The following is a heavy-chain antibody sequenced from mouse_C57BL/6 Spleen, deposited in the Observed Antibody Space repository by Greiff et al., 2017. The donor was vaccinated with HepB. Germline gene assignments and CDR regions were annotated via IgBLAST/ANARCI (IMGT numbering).Heavy chain of an antibody. CDR1: GYTFTSYG. D-gene: IGHD2-12*01. J-gene: IGHJ3*01. CDR2: IYPRSGNT. Sequence: QVQLQQPGAELARPGASVKLSCKASGYTFTSYGISWVKQRTGQGLEWIGEIYPRSGNTYYNEKFKGKATLTADKSSSTAYMELRSLTSEDSAVYFCARDVHDGGAWFAYWGQGTLVTVSA. V-gene: IGHV1-81*01. CDR3: ARDVHDGGAWFAY.